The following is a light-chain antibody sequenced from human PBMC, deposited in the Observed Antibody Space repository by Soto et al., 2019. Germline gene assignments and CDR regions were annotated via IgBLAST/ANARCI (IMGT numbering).Light chain of an antibody. CDR3: QQFDNLPVT. CDR2: ESS. CDR1: HDINNY. V-gene: IGKV1-33*01. J-gene: IGKJ5*01. Sequence: DIQMTQSPSSLSASVGDRVTIICQASHDINNYLNWYQQKPGKAPKLLIYESSNLEIGVPSRFSGSEYGTRFSFTISSLQPEDIATYDCQQFDNLPVTFGQGTRLEIK.